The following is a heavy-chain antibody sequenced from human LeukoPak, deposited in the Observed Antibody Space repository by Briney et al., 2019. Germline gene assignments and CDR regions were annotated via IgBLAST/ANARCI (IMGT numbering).Heavy chain of an antibody. Sequence: SETLSLTCTVSGGSINGGFWNWIRQPPGKGLEWIGYIYSSGSTNYSPSLKSRVTISVDTSKNQFSLKLYSVTAADTAVYYCARRYSGYGNAFDIWGQGTMVTVSS. CDR3: ARRYSGYGNAFDI. CDR1: GGSINGGF. V-gene: IGHV4-59*08. D-gene: IGHD5-12*01. CDR2: IYSSGST. J-gene: IGHJ3*02.